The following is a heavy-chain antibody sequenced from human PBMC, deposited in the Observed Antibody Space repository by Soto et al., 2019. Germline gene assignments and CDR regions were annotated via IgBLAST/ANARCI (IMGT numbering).Heavy chain of an antibody. CDR1: GASITYGNYA. CDR2: INHLETT. V-gene: IGHV4-30-2*01. D-gene: IGHD1-26*01. J-gene: IGHJ4*02. Sequence: QLQLHESGSGLVKPSQTLSLTCTVSGASITYGNYAWSWIRQTPGKGLEWIGYINHLETTFYNPSFESRLTVSIDRAKNQFSLNLNSMSAADRAVYFCARGGGSDSFDYWGQGILVTVSS. CDR3: ARGGGSDSFDY.